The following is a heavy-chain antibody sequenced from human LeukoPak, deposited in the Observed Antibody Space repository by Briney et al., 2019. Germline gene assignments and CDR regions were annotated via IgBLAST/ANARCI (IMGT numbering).Heavy chain of an antibody. V-gene: IGHV3-33*01. CDR3: ARDQTGYDPFDH. Sequence: GGSLRLSCAASGFTFSKYGMHWVRQAPGKGLEWVAVMWFDGIKRFYADSVKGRFTISRDNSKNTLFLQMSSLRADDTAVYYCARDQTGYDPFDHWGQGTLVTVSS. J-gene: IGHJ4*02. CDR2: MWFDGIKR. D-gene: IGHD5-12*01. CDR1: GFTFSKYG.